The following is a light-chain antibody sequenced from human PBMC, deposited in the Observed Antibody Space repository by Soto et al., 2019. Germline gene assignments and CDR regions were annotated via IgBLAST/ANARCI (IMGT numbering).Light chain of an antibody. CDR1: SSDVGGYNY. CDR2: EVS. V-gene: IGLV2-8*01. CDR3: SSFAGNNNLV. Sequence: QSALTQPPSASGSARQSVTSSCTGTSSDVGGYNYVSWYQQHPGKAPKLMISEVSKRPSGVPDRFSGSKSGNTASLTVSGLQAEDEADYYCSSFAGNNNLVFGGGTKLTVL. J-gene: IGLJ2*01.